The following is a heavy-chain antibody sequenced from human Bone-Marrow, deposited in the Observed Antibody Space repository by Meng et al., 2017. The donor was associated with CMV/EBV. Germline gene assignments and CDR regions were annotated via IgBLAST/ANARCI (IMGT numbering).Heavy chain of an antibody. V-gene: IGHV3-30*02. CDR2: IRNDGTNK. J-gene: IGHJ5*01. CDR3: AKDHSPSTAYDFWSGYYRDNWSDP. Sequence: GESLKISCAASGFTFSNYGMHWVRQAPGKGLAWVALIRNDGTNKYADSVKGRFTISRANSKNTLYLQMNRLTTEDTAVYYCAKDHSPSTAYDFWSGYYRDNWSDPWGQGTLVTVSS. D-gene: IGHD3-3*01. CDR1: GFTFSNYG.